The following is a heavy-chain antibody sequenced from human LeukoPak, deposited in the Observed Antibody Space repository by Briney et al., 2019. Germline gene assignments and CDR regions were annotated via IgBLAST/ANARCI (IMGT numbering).Heavy chain of an antibody. CDR1: GGSINYYY. CDR2: IYYRGRT. D-gene: IGHD5-24*01. Sequence: PSAPLTFSCSVGGGSINYYYWRWIRPPQLKGLESLGNIYYRGRTHYNPSFITGVTISVVTTKNQCSLEVSSVPAADTAVYYCARNRDGYNYQENDAFDIWGQGTMVTVSS. CDR3: ARNRDGYNYQENDAFDI. V-gene: IGHV4-59*01. J-gene: IGHJ3*02.